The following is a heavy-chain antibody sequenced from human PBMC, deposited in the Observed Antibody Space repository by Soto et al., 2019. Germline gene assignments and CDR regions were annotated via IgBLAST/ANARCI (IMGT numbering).Heavy chain of an antibody. V-gene: IGHV3-48*04. D-gene: IGHD3-10*01. CDR3: ARLGDDGSGSY. J-gene: IGHJ4*02. CDR2: ISGGGTTT. Sequence: EVHLVESGGDLVQPGGSLRLSCAASGFSFSSFSMNWVRQAPGKGLEWVSYISGGGTTTYYADSVKGRFTISRDDAKVSLNLQMNRLQAVDTAVYDCARLGDDGSGSYWGQGALVTVSS. CDR1: GFSFSSFS.